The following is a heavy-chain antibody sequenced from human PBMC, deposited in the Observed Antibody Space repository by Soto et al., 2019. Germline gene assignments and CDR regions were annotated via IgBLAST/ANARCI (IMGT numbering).Heavy chain of an antibody. CDR3: AKDQAYGDYENDFDY. Sequence: GGSLRFSCAASGFTFSSYAMSWVRQAPGKGLEWVSASSGSGGSTYYADSVKGRFTISRDNSKNTLYLQMNGLRAEDTAVYYCAKDQAYGDYENDFDYWGQGTLVTVSS. J-gene: IGHJ4*02. CDR2: SSGSGGST. CDR1: GFTFSSYA. V-gene: IGHV3-23*01. D-gene: IGHD4-17*01.